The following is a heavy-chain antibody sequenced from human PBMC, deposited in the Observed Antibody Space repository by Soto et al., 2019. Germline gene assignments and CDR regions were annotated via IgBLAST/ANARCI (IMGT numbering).Heavy chain of an antibody. V-gene: IGHV1-18*01. CDR1: GGTFSSYT. CDR3: VAGGTRWLQSPFDY. J-gene: IGHJ4*02. Sequence: ASVKVSCKASGGTFSSYTISWVRQAPGQGLEWMGWISAYNGNTNYAQNFQGRVTMTTDTSTSTAYMELRSLRSEDTAVYYCVAGGTRWLQSPFDYWGQGTLVTVSS. D-gene: IGHD1-1*01. CDR2: ISAYNGNT.